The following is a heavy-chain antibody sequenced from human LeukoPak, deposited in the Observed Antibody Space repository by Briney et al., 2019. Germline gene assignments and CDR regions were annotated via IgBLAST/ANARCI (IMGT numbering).Heavy chain of an antibody. CDR1: GFTFGSYA. J-gene: IGHJ5*02. CDR3: ARGLGYSGYPRGANWFDP. Sequence: PGGSLRLSCAASGFTFGSYAMTWVRQPPGKGLEWIGEINHSGSTNYNPSLKSRVTISVDTSKNQFSLKLSSVTAADTAVYYCARGLGYSGYPRGANWFDPWGQGTLVTVSS. V-gene: IGHV4-34*01. CDR2: INHSGST. D-gene: IGHD5-12*01.